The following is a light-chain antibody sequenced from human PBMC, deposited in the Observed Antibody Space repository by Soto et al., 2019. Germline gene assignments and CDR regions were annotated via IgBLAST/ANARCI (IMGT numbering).Light chain of an antibody. Sequence: EIVLTQSPDILSVSAGEKVILSCRASEGVGSNLAWYQHKPGQAPRLLVHGASTRATGVPARFRGSGSGTDFSLTISSLQSDDFAVYYCHQYTHWPPTYTFGLGTRLEIK. J-gene: IGKJ2*01. CDR1: EGVGSN. CDR2: GAS. CDR3: HQYTHWPPTYT. V-gene: IGKV3-15*01.